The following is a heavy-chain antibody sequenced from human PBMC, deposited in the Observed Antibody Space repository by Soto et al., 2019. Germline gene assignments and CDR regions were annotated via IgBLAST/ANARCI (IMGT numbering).Heavy chain of an antibody. D-gene: IGHD4-4*01. CDR2: IKQDGSEK. CDR3: ARDWDSNYVYYFDY. Sequence: EVQLVESGGGLVQPGGSLRLSCAASGFTFSSYWMSWVRQAPGEGLEWVANIKQDGSEKYYVDSVKGRFTISRDNAKNSLYLQMNSLRAEDTAVYYCARDWDSNYVYYFDYWGQGTLVTVSS. V-gene: IGHV3-7*01. J-gene: IGHJ4*02. CDR1: GFTFSSYW.